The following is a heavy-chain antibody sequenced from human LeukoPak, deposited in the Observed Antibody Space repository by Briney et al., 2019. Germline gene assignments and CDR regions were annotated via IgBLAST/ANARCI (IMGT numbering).Heavy chain of an antibody. CDR1: GFTFSDYY. D-gene: IGHD3-16*01. CDR3: ATENYGTYYYYYYMDV. Sequence: GGSLRLSCAASGFTFSDYYMSWIRQAPGKGLEWVSYISSSGSTIYYADSVKGRFTISRDNAKNSLYLQMNSLRAEDTAVYYCATENYGTYYYYYYMDVWGKGTTVTVSS. J-gene: IGHJ6*03. CDR2: ISSSGSTI. V-gene: IGHV3-11*04.